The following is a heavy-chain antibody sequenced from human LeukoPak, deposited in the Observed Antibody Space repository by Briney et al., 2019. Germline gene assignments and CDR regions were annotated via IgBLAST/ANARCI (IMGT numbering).Heavy chain of an antibody. D-gene: IGHD3-10*01. J-gene: IGHJ4*02. V-gene: IGHV4-34*01. CDR3: ASHGSGSPEYYFDY. CDR2: INHSGST. CDR1: SGSFSGYY. Sequence: SETLSLTCAVYSGSFSGYYWSWLRQPPGKGREWIGEINHSGSTNYNPSLKSRVTISVDTSKNQFSLKLSSVTDADTAVYYCASHGSGSPEYYFDYWGQGTLVTVSS.